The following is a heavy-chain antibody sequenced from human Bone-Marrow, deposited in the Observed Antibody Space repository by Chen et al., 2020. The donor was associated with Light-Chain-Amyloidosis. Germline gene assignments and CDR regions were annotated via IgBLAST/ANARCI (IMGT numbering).Heavy chain of an antibody. CDR1: GYIFTGYY. CDR2: INLNSGAT. V-gene: IGHV1-2*02. J-gene: IGHJ4*02. Sequence: QVQPVQSGAEVKRTGASVKVSCKASGYIFTGYYIHWVRQAPGQGLEWMGWINLNSGATMYSQKIQGRVTMTRDTSISTAYMELSRLRSDDTAVYYCARDKVSTIGNFDYWGQGTLVTVSS. D-gene: IGHD1-1*01. CDR3: ARDKVSTIGNFDY.